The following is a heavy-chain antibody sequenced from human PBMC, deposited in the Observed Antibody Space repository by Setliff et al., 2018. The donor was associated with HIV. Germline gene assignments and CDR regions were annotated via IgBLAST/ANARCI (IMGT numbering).Heavy chain of an antibody. J-gene: IGHJ4*02. CDR2: ISWDGGTT. CDR1: GFTFDDYG. CDR3: AKARGAAAGSVNY. D-gene: IGHD6-13*01. V-gene: IGHV3-20*04. Sequence: GGSLRLSCAASGFTFDDYGMSWVRQLPGKGLEWVSGISWDGGTTGYADSVKGRFTISRDNAKDTLYLQMNSLRAEDTAVYYCAKARGAAAGSVNYWGQGTLVTVSS.